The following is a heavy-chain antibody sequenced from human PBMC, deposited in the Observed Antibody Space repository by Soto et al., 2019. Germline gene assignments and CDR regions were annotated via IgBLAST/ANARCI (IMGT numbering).Heavy chain of an antibody. J-gene: IGHJ6*02. CDR2: ISGYTGDT. D-gene: IGHD1-26*01. CDR3: AREPVAIIGRKYYFYGMDV. CDR1: GYTFASYG. V-gene: IGHV1-18*04. Sequence: QVQLVQSGSEVKAPGASVKVSCKASGYTFASYGITWVRQVPGHGLEWLGWISGYTGDTNLGQKVQDRVTMTTDTSTTTAYMELRSLRPDDSAVYYCAREPVAIIGRKYYFYGMDVWGQGTTVTVSS.